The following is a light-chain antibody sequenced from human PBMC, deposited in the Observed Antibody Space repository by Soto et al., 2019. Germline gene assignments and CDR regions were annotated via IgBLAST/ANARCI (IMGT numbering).Light chain of an antibody. V-gene: IGKV3-11*01. CDR2: DAS. CDR3: QQRSNWPPT. CDR1: QSVSSY. J-gene: IGKJ5*01. Sequence: ILFTQSPATLSLSPVERATLSCMASQSVSSYLAWYQQKPGQAPRLLLYDASNRATGIPARFSGSGSGTDFTLTISSLEPEDFAVYYCQQRSNWPPTFGQGTRLEIK.